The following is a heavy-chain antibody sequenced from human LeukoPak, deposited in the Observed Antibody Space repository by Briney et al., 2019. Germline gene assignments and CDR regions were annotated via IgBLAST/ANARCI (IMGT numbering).Heavy chain of an antibody. J-gene: IGHJ4*02. D-gene: IGHD3-10*01. CDR1: GFTFSNYW. CDR3: ARYGSGSNVTYGDY. CDR2: IKQDGSDK. V-gene: IGHV3-7*01. Sequence: GGSLRLSCAASGFTFSNYWMSWVRQAPGQGLEWVAHIKQDGSDKYYVDSVKGRFTISRDNAKSSVYLQMSSLRAEDTAVYYCARYGSGSNVTYGDYWGQGTLVTVSS.